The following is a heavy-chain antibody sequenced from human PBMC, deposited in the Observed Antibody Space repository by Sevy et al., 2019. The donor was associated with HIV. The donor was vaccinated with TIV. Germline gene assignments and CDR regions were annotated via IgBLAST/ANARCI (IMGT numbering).Heavy chain of an antibody. CDR3: AGDAARVIGPTAGFDS. D-gene: IGHD1-1*01. CDR1: GFTFRSFS. CDR2: IWYDGRTE. Sequence: GGSLRLSCVASGFTFRSFSMHWVRQAPGKGLEWVAAIWYDGRTERYADSVQGRFTISRDNSKKTLYLQMNSLRDEDTGIYYWAGDAARVIGPTAGFDSWGQGTLVTVSS. J-gene: IGHJ4*02. V-gene: IGHV3-33*01.